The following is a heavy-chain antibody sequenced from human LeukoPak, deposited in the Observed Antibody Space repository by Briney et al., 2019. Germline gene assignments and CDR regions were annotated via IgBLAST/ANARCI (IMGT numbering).Heavy chain of an antibody. D-gene: IGHD2-15*01. Sequence: SETLSLTCTVSGGSISSYYWSWTRQPPGKGLEWIGYIYYSGSTNYNPSLKSRVTISVDTSKNQFSLKLSSVTAADTAVYYCARGLIGYCSGGSCYRGYFDYWGQGTLVTVSS. J-gene: IGHJ4*02. CDR1: GGSISSYY. CDR3: ARGLIGYCSGGSCYRGYFDY. V-gene: IGHV4-59*01. CDR2: IYYSGST.